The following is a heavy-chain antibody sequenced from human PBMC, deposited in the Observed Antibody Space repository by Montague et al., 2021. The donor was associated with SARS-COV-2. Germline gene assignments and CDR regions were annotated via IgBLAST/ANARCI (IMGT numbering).Heavy chain of an antibody. CDR2: IMADGSQK. J-gene: IGHJ6*02. V-gene: IGHV3-7*03. CDR3: AREKTVRGMYYFGMDV. Sequence: SLRLSCAASDFSLDLSWMSWVRQAPGKGLEWVANIMADGSQKYYVDSVKGRFTISRDKAYKSVYLQMNSLRVEDTAAYYCAREKTVRGMYYFGMDVWGQGTTVTVSS. D-gene: IGHD2-8*01. CDR1: DFSLDLSW.